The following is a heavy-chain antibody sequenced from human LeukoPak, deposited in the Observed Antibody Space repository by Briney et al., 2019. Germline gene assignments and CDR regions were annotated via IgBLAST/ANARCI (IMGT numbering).Heavy chain of an antibody. V-gene: IGHV1-18*01. Sequence: GAPVKVSCKASGYTFTSYGISWVRQAPGQGLEWMGWISAYNGNTNYAQKLQGRVTMTTDTSTSTDYMELRSLRSDDTAVYYCARGVYGDYTQYYYYYMDIWGKGTTVTVSS. D-gene: IGHD4-17*01. CDR2: ISAYNGNT. CDR3: ARGVYGDYTQYYYYYMDI. CDR1: GYTFTSYG. J-gene: IGHJ6*03.